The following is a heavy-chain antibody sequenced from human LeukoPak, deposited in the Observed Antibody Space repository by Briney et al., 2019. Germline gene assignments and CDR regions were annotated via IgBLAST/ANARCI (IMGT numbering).Heavy chain of an antibody. CDR2: ISSSSSYI. CDR3: AKERLAGYKRIKTNYYYYYMDV. CDR1: GFTFSSYS. V-gene: IGHV3-21*01. J-gene: IGHJ6*03. Sequence: PGGSLRLSCAASGFTFSSYSMNWVRQAPGKGLEWVSSISSSSSYIYYADSVKGRFTISRDNSKNTLYVQMNSLRAEDTAVFYCAKERLAGYKRIKTNYYYYYMDVWGKGTTVTVSS. D-gene: IGHD5-24*01.